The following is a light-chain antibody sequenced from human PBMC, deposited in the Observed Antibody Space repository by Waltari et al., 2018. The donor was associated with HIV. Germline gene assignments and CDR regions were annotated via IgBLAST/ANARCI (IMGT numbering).Light chain of an antibody. CDR1: QSVSNSY. Sequence: TQSPGTLSLSPGERATLSCRASQSVSNSYLAWYQQKPGKAPKLLIYAASSLQSGGPSRFSGSGTGTDFTLTISSLQPEDFATYYCQQSYSTPPVTFGPGTKVDIK. V-gene: IGKV1-39*01. CDR3: QQSYSTPPVT. CDR2: AAS. J-gene: IGKJ3*01.